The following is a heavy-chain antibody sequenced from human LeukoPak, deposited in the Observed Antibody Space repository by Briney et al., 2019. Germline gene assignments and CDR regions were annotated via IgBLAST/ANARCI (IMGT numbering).Heavy chain of an antibody. CDR1: GGSISSGDYY. CDR3: ARGDGLDV. J-gene: IGHJ6*02. CDR2: INHNGNVN. V-gene: IGHV3-7*03. Sequence: PSETLSLTCTVSGGSISSGDYYWSWIRQPPGKGLEWVASINHNGNVNYYVDSVKGRFTISRDNAKNSLYLQMSNLRAEDTAVYFCARGDGLDVRGQGATVTVSS. D-gene: IGHD3-16*01.